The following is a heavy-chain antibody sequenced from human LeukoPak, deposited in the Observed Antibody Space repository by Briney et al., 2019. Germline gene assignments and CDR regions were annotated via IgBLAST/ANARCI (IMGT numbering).Heavy chain of an antibody. CDR1: GFTFSSYD. V-gene: IGHV3-13*01. J-gene: IGHJ3*02. CDR3: ARWRSGDFVDAFDI. Sequence: PGGSLRLSCAASGFTFSSYDMHWVRQATGKGLEWVSAIGTAGDTYYPGSVKGRSTISRENAKNSLYLQMNSLRAGDTAVYYCARWRSGDFVDAFDIWGQGTMVTVSS. D-gene: IGHD2-21*02. CDR2: IGTAGDT.